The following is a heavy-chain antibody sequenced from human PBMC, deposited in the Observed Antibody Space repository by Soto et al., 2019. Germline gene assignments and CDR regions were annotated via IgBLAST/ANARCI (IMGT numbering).Heavy chain of an antibody. D-gene: IGHD3-22*01. CDR1: GGSFSGHY. Sequence: QVQLQQWGAGLLKPSEPLSLTCAVYGGSFSGHYWSWIRQPPGKGLEWIGEINHSGTTNSNPSLKSRVTLSVDTSKNQFSLTLSSVTAADTAVYYCARGISMIVEVQRDAPDKYYLDSWGQGTQVTVSS. J-gene: IGHJ4*02. V-gene: IGHV4-34*01. CDR3: ARGISMIVEVQRDAPDKYYLDS. CDR2: INHSGTT.